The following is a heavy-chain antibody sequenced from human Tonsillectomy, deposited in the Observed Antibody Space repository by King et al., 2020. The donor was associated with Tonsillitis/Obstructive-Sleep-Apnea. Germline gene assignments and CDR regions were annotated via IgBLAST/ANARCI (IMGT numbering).Heavy chain of an antibody. V-gene: IGHV4-4*07. CDR2: IYTSGST. CDR3: ARDSPYCSSTSCYKVYYYYGMDV. Sequence: VQLQESGPGLVKPSETLSLTCTVSGGSISSYYWSWIRQPAGKGLEWIGRIYTSGSTNYNPSLKSRVTMSVDTSKNQFSLKLSSVTAADTAVYYCARDSPYCSSTSCYKVYYYYGMDVWGQGTTVTVSS. J-gene: IGHJ6*02. CDR1: GGSISSYY. D-gene: IGHD2-2*02.